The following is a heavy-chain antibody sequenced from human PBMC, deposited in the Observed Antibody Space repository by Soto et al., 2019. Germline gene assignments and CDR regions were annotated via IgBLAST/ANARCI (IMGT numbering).Heavy chain of an antibody. CDR3: ARDGPCLWRRSSCHGMDV. Sequence: GASVKVSCKASGYTFTSYAMHWVRQAPGQRLEWMGWINAGNGNTKYSQKFQGRVTITRDTSASTAYMELSSLRSEDTAVYYCARDGPCLWRRSSCHGMDVWGQGTTVTVAS. D-gene: IGHD6-13*01. CDR1: GYTFTSYA. V-gene: IGHV1-3*01. J-gene: IGHJ6*02. CDR2: INAGNGNT.